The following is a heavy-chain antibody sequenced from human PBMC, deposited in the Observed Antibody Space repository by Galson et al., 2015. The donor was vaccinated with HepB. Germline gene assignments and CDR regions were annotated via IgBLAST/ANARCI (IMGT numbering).Heavy chain of an antibody. V-gene: IGHV3-11*05. CDR2: ISTSSSFT. Sequence: SLRLSCAASGFIFSDYYMGWIRQAPGKGLEWLSFISTSSSFTDNADSVKGRFTFSRDNAKNSLYLQMNSLRAEDTAVYYCARDSSSWYYYYGMDVWGQGTTVTVS. D-gene: IGHD6-13*01. CDR1: GFIFSDYY. CDR3: ARDSSSWYYYYGMDV. J-gene: IGHJ6*02.